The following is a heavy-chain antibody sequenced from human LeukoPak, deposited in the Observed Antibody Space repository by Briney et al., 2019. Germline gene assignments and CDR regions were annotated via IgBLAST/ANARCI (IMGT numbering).Heavy chain of an antibody. V-gene: IGHV3-30-3*01. Sequence: GGSLRLSCAASGFTFSSYAMHWVRQAPGKGLEWVAVISYDGSNKYYADSVKGRFTISKDNSKNTLYLQMNSLGAEDTAVYYCARAGYDFWSGHYYYYGMDVWGQGTTVTVSS. CDR1: GFTFSSYA. CDR2: ISYDGSNK. CDR3: ARAGYDFWSGHYYYYGMDV. D-gene: IGHD3-3*01. J-gene: IGHJ6*02.